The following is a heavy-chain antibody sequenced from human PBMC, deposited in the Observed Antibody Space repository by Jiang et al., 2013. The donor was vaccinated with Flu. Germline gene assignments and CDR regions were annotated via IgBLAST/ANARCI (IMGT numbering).Heavy chain of an antibody. V-gene: IGHV3-23*01. CDR2: ISGRGDDT. CDR3: AKGGHFSFFDY. J-gene: IGHJ4*02. Sequence: VQLLESGGGLVQPERSLRLSCVGSGLTFGSYAMTWVRQAPGKGLEWVSTISGRGDDTYYADSVKGRFTMSRDNSKNTAYLQMNSLRAEDTALYYCAKGGHFSFFDYWGQGTLVTVSS. D-gene: IGHD2-21*01. CDR1: GLTFGSYA.